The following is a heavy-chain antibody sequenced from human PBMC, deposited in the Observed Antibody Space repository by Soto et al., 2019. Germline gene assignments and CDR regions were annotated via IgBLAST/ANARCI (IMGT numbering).Heavy chain of an antibody. V-gene: IGHV3-23*01. CDR2: ISGSGGST. Sequence: GGSLRLSCAASGFTFSSYVMSWVRQAPGKGLEWVSDISGSGGSTYYADSVKGRFTISRDNSKNTLHLQMNSLRAEDTAVYYCAKEGLVDSSGYYFDYWGQGTLVTVSS. D-gene: IGHD3-22*01. J-gene: IGHJ4*02. CDR3: AKEGLVDSSGYYFDY. CDR1: GFTFSSYV.